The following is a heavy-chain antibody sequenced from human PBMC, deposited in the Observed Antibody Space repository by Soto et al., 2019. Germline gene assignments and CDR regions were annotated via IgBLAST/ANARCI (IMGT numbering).Heavy chain of an antibody. J-gene: IGHJ4*02. CDR2: IYYSGST. CDR1: GGSVSSGSYY. Sequence: SETLSLTCTVSGGSVSSGSYYWSWIRQPPGKGLEWIGYIYYSGSTNYNPSLKSRVTISVGTSKNQFSLKLSSVTAADTAVYYCARGGLGDMITFGGVITGSFDYWGQGTLVTVSS. V-gene: IGHV4-61*01. CDR3: ARGGLGDMITFGGVITGSFDY. D-gene: IGHD3-16*01.